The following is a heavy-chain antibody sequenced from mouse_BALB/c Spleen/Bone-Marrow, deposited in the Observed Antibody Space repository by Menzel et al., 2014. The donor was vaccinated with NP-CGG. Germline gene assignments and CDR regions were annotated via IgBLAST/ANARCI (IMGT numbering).Heavy chain of an antibody. J-gene: IGHJ4*01. CDR2: IHYSGST. CDR3: AVTTVVARYAMDY. Sequence: EVKLQESGPDLVKPSQSLSLTCTVTGYSITSGYSWHWIRQFPGNKLEWMGYIHYSGSTTYNPSLKSRISITRDTSKNQFFLQLNSVTTEDTATYYCAVTTVVARYAMDYWGQGTSVTVSS. D-gene: IGHD1-1*01. V-gene: IGHV3-1*02. CDR1: GYSITSGYS.